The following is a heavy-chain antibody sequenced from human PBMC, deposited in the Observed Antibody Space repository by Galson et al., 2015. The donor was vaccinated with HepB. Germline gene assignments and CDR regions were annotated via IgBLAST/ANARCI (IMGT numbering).Heavy chain of an antibody. CDR3: AKGDNVYGSGSCLDF. Sequence: SLRLSCAGSGFTFSNFAMNWVRQPPGVGLEWVSAISGSGGATYYADLVKGRFTISRDNSKNTLFLEMHSLRAGDTATYYCAKGDNVYGSGSCLDFWGQGTLVAVSS. CDR1: GFTFSNFA. CDR2: ISGSGGAT. J-gene: IGHJ4*02. V-gene: IGHV3-23*01. D-gene: IGHD3-10*01.